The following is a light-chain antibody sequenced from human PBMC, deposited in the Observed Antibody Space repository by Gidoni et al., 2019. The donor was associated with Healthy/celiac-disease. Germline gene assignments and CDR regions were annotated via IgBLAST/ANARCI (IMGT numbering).Light chain of an antibody. CDR3: SSYTSSSTLWV. V-gene: IGLV2-14*01. Sequence: QSALTHPASVSGSPGPSITISCTGTSSDVGGYNYVSWYQQHPGKAPKLMIYEVSNRPSGVSNRFSGSKSGNTASLTISGLQAEDEADYYCSSYTSSSTLWVFGGGTKLTVL. CDR2: EVS. J-gene: IGLJ3*02. CDR1: SSDVGGYNY.